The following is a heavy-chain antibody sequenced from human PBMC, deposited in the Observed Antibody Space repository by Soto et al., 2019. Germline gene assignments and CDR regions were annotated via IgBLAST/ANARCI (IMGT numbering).Heavy chain of an antibody. J-gene: IGHJ3*02. V-gene: IGHV3-23*01. CDR2: ISGNGGTT. CDR3: AKRFAYSSGLDGFDI. D-gene: IGHD6-19*01. CDR1: GFTFSSHS. Sequence: GGSLRLSCADSGFTFSSHSMSWVRQAPGKGLEWVSSISGNGGTTYYADSVKGRFIISRDNSKNTLFLQMNSLRAEDSAIYYCAKRFAYSSGLDGFDIWGQGTMVTVSS.